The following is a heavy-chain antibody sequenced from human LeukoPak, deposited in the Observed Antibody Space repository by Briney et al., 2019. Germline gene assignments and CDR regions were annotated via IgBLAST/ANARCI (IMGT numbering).Heavy chain of an antibody. Sequence: PSETLSLTCTVSGGSISSSSYYWGWIRQPPGKGLEWIGEINHSGSTNYNPSLKSRVTISVDTSKNQFSLKLSSVTAADTAVYYCARGIVRAAAGTLGYWGQGTLVTVSS. V-gene: IGHV4-39*07. D-gene: IGHD6-13*01. CDR1: GGSISSSSYY. CDR2: INHSGST. J-gene: IGHJ4*02. CDR3: ARGIVRAAAGTLGY.